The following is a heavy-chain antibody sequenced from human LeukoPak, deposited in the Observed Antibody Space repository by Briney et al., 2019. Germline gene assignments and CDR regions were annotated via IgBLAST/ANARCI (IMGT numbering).Heavy chain of an antibody. CDR3: AREYDYVWGSYRPFDY. CDR1: GFTFSSYA. V-gene: IGHV3-30-3*01. D-gene: IGHD3-16*02. J-gene: IGHJ4*02. CDR2: ISYDGSNK. Sequence: PGGSLRLSCAASGFTFSSYAMHWVRQAPGKGLEWVAVISYDGSNKYYADSVKGRFTISRDNSKNTLYLQMNSLRAEDTAVYYCAREYDYVWGSYRPFDYWGQGTLVTVSS.